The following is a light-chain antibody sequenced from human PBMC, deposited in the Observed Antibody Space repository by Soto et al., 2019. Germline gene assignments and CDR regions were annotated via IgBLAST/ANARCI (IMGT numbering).Light chain of an antibody. Sequence: QPVLTQSPSASAYLGASVKLTCTLSSGHSSYAIAWHQQQPEKGPRYLMKVNTDGSHNKGDGIPDRFSGSSSGAERYLTISSLQSEDEADYYCQTWGAGFSVVFGGGTKLTVL. CDR1: SGHSSYA. J-gene: IGLJ2*01. CDR2: VNTDGSH. CDR3: QTWGAGFSVV. V-gene: IGLV4-69*01.